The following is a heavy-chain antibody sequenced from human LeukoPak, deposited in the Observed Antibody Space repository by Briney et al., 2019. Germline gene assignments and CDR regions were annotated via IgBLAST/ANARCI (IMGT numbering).Heavy chain of an antibody. Sequence: SETLSLTCTVSGGSISSGSYYWSWIRQPAGKGLEWIGRIYTSGSTNYNPSLKSRVTISVDTSKNQFSLKLSSVTAADTAVYYCARKAPGTTRYFDYWGQGTLVTVSS. CDR2: IYTSGST. CDR3: ARKAPGTTRYFDY. D-gene: IGHD1-7*01. V-gene: IGHV4-61*02. J-gene: IGHJ4*02. CDR1: GGSISSGSYY.